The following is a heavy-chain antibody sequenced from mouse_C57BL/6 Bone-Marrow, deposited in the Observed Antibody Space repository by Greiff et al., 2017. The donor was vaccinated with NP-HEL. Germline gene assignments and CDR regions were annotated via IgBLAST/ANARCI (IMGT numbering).Heavy chain of an antibody. Sequence: EVKLVESGGGLVQPKGSLKLSCAASGFSFNTYAMNWVRQAPGKGLEWVARIRSKSNNYATYYADSVKDRFTISRDDSESMLYLQMNNLKTEDTAMYYCVRERASWVTYYSWGQGTLVTVSA. CDR2: IRSKSNNYAT. D-gene: IGHD2-10*01. CDR1: GFSFNTYA. J-gene: IGHJ3*01. CDR3: VRERASWVTYYS. V-gene: IGHV10-1*01.